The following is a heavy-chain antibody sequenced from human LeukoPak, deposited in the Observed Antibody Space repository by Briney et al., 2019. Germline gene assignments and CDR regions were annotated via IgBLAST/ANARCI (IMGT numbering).Heavy chain of an antibody. D-gene: IGHD6-13*01. CDR3: EKEGIAAGDNNGFDP. Sequence: PGGSLRLSCAASGFTFSSYGMHWVRQAPGKGLEWVAVISDDGSNKYYADSVKGRFTISRDNSKNTLYLQMNSLRAEDTAVYYCEKEGIAAGDNNGFDPWGQGTLVTVSS. CDR1: GFTFSSYG. V-gene: IGHV3-30*18. J-gene: IGHJ5*02. CDR2: ISDDGSNK.